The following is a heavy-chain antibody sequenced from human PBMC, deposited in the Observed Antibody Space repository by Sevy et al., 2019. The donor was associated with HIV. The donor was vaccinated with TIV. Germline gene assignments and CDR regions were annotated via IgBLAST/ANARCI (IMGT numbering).Heavy chain of an antibody. CDR2: ISSSSSTI. J-gene: IGHJ6*02. CDR3: ARNLAAGMRLGMDV. Sequence: GGSLRLSCAASGFTFRSYSMNWVRQAPGKGLEWVSYISSSSSTIYYADSVKGRLTISRDNAKNTLYQQMNSLRDEDTAVYYCARNLAAGMRLGMDVWGQGTTVTVSS. D-gene: IGHD6-13*01. V-gene: IGHV3-48*02. CDR1: GFTFRSYS.